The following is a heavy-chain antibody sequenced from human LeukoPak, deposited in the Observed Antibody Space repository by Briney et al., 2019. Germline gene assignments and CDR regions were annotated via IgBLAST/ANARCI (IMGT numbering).Heavy chain of an antibody. V-gene: IGHV1-3*01. CDR2: INAGNGNT. CDR3: ARGGPPLGFGESSDAFDI. Sequence: AASVKVSCKASGYTFTSYAMHWVRQAPGQRLEWMGWINAGNGNTKYSQKFQGRVTITRDTSASTAYMELSSLRSEDTAVYYCARGGPPLGFGESSDAFDIWGQGTMVTVSS. D-gene: IGHD3-10*01. CDR1: GYTFTSYA. J-gene: IGHJ3*02.